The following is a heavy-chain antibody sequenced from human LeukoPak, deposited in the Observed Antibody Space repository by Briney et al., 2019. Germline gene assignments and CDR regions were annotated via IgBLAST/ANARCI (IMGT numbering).Heavy chain of an antibody. CDR3: AKVSEIVVVPAGYFDY. Sequence: GGSLRLSCAASGFTFSDYYMSWIRQAPGKGLEWLSYISKNGKTIYYADSVEGRFTISRDNAKKSVYLQMNSLRAEDTAVYYCAKVSEIVVVPAGYFDYWGQGTLVTVSS. CDR2: ISKNGKTI. V-gene: IGHV3-11*01. CDR1: GFTFSDYY. J-gene: IGHJ4*02. D-gene: IGHD2-2*01.